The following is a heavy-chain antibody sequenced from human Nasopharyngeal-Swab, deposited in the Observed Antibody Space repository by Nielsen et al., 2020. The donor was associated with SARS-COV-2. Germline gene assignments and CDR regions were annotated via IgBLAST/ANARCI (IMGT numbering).Heavy chain of an antibody. Sequence: GESLKISCAASGFTFSSYAMSWVRQAPGKGLEWVSAISGSGGSTYYADSVKGRFTISRDNPKNTLYLQMNSLRVDDTAVYYCAKDVHGDYGGIDYWGQGILVTVSS. V-gene: IGHV3-23*01. J-gene: IGHJ4*02. CDR3: AKDVHGDYGGIDY. CDR2: ISGSGGST. CDR1: GFTFSSYA. D-gene: IGHD4-17*01.